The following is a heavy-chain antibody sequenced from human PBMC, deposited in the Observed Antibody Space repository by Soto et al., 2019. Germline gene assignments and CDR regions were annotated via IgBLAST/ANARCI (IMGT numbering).Heavy chain of an antibody. Sequence: ASVMVSCKASGYTFTSYAIHWVRQAPGQRLEWMGWINAGHGTTKYSQSFQGRVTIDRDTSARTAYMELSSLRAEDTAVYWCARGYCSSASCRAFNIWGQGTMVTVSS. CDR1: GYTFTSYA. J-gene: IGHJ3*02. CDR3: ARGYCSSASCRAFNI. V-gene: IGHV1-3*01. D-gene: IGHD2-2*01. CDR2: INAGHGTT.